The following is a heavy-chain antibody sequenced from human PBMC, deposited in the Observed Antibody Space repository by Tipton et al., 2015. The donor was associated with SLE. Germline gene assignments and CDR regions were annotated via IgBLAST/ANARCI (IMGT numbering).Heavy chain of an antibody. J-gene: IGHJ4*02. CDR2: IYHSGST. CDR3: ARDQYQLGGIDY. D-gene: IGHD2-2*01. V-gene: IGHV4-38-2*02. CDR1: GYSISSGYY. Sequence: TLSLTCTVSGYSISSGYYWGWIRQPPGKGLEWIGSIYHSGSTYYNPSLKSRVIISVDTSKNQLSLKLTSVTAADTAVYYCARDQYQLGGIDYWGQGTLVTVSS.